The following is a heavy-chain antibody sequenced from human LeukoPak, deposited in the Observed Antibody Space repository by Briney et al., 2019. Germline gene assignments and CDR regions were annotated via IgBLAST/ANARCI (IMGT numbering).Heavy chain of an antibody. D-gene: IGHD5-12*01. CDR2: ISSSSSYI. CDR3: ARDSGYVPHYYMDV. Sequence: PGGSLRLSCAASGFTFSSYSMNWVRQAPGKGLEWVSSISSSSSYIYYADSVKGRFTISRDNAKNSLYLQMNNLRAEDTAVYYCARDSGYVPHYYMDVWGKGTTVTVSS. J-gene: IGHJ6*03. V-gene: IGHV3-21*01. CDR1: GFTFSSYS.